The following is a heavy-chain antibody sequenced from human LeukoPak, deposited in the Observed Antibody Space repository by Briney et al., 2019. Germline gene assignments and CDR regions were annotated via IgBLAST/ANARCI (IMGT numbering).Heavy chain of an antibody. CDR1: GYTFTSYW. V-gene: IGHV5-51*01. D-gene: IGHD3-22*01. CDR3: ARHGNYYDSRGMGDY. Sequence: GESLKISFKGSGYTFTSYWIAWVRQMPGKGLEWMGIIYPGDSDTRYSPSFQGQVTISVDKSIITAYLQWSSLKASDTAMYYCARHGNYYDSRGMGDYWGQGTLVTVSS. CDR2: IYPGDSDT. J-gene: IGHJ4*02.